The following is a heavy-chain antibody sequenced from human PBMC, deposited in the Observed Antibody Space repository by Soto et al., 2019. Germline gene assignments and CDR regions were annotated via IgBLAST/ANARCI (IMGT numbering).Heavy chain of an antibody. J-gene: IGHJ3*02. CDR3: ARVSRYNWNYDAFDI. Sequence: ASVKVSCKASGYTFTSYGINWVRQAPGQGLEWMGWISAYNGNTNYAQKLQGRVTMTTDTSTSTAYMELRSLRSDDTAVYYCARVSRYNWNYDAFDIWGQGTMVTVSS. D-gene: IGHD1-7*01. CDR1: GYTFTSYG. CDR2: ISAYNGNT. V-gene: IGHV1-18*01.